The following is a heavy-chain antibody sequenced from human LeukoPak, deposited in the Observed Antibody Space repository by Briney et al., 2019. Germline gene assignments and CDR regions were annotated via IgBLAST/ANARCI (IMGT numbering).Heavy chain of an antibody. J-gene: IGHJ4*02. V-gene: IGHV4-61*02. CDR1: GGSISSGSYY. CDR2: IYTSGST. D-gene: IGHD3-10*01. Sequence: SQTLSLTCTVSGGSISSGSYYWSWIRQPAGKGLEWIGRIYTSGSTNYNPSLKSRATISVDTSKNQFSLKLSSVTAADTAVYYCATTKPRRFGIFDYWGQGTLVTVSS. CDR3: ATTKPRRFGIFDY.